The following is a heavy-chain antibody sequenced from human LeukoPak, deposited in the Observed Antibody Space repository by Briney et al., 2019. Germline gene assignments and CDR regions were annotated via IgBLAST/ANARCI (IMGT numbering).Heavy chain of an antibody. CDR1: GGTFSSYA. J-gene: IGHJ4*02. CDR3: ARGDDSSGYVDY. CDR2: IIPIFGTA. V-gene: IGHV1-69*01. D-gene: IGHD3-22*01. Sequence: SVKVSCKASGGTFSSYAISWVRQAPGQGLEWMGGIIPIFGTANYAQKFQGRVTITADESTSTAYMELSSLRSEDTAVYYCARGDDSSGYVDYWGQGTLVTVSS.